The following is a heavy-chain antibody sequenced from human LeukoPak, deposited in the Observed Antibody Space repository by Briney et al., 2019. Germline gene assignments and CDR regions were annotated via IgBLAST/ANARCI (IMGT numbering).Heavy chain of an antibody. V-gene: IGHV3-30*18. J-gene: IGHJ3*02. Sequence: GGSLRLSCTASGFNFSNSAMSWVRQAPGKGLEWVAVISYDGSRKHYGDSVKGRFTISRDNSESTLFLQMNSLRTDDTSVYFCAKYAYNWNAPDGFDMWGQGTMVIVSS. CDR1: GFNFSNSA. D-gene: IGHD1-1*01. CDR3: AKYAYNWNAPDGFDM. CDR2: ISYDGSRK.